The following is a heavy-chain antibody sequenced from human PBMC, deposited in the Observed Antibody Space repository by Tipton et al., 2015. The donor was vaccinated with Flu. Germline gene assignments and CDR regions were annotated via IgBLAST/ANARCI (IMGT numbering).Heavy chain of an antibody. CDR2: TYYRSKWYN. V-gene: IGHV6-1*01. D-gene: IGHD5-12*01. CDR3: ARETGHSDNFHYSGMNV. Sequence: GLVKPSQTLSLTCAISGDSVSTNSGAWNWIRQSPSRGLEWLGRTYYRSKWYNDYAVSVKSRITINPDTSKNQLSLQLNSVTPEDTAVYFCARETGHSDNFHYSGMNVWGLGTTVTVSS. CDR1: GDSVSTNSGA. J-gene: IGHJ6*02.